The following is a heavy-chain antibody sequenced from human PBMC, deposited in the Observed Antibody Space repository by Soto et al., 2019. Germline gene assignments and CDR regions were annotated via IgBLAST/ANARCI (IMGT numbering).Heavy chain of an antibody. J-gene: IGHJ4*02. Sequence: QVQLQESGPGLVKPSETLSLTCTVSGGSISSYYWSWIRQPPGKGLEWIGYIYYSGSPNYNPCLKRGVTLLVVTSKIQFSLNLSSVTASDTVVDYCARRYGSSFDYWGQGTLVTVSS. CDR1: GGSISSYY. CDR2: IYYSGSP. CDR3: ARRYGSSFDY. V-gene: IGHV4-59*12. D-gene: IGHD6-13*01.